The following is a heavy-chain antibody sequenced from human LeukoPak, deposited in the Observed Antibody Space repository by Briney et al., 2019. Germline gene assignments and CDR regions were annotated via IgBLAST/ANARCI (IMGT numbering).Heavy chain of an antibody. J-gene: IGHJ4*02. V-gene: IGHV4-39*07. CDR2: INHSGST. CDR1: GGSISSGGYY. D-gene: IGHD6-19*01. CDR3: ARGPYSSGIDY. Sequence: SETLSLTCTVSGGSISSGGYYWSWIRQPPGKGLEWIGEINHSGSTNYNPSLKSRVTISVDTSKNQFSLKLSSVTAADTAVYYCARGPYSSGIDYWGQGTLVTVSS.